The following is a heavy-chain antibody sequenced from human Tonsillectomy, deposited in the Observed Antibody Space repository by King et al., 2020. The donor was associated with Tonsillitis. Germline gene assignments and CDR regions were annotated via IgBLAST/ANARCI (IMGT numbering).Heavy chain of an antibody. CDR1: GGSISSSSYY. Sequence: QLQESGPGLVKPSETLSLTCTVSGGSISSSSYYWGWIRQPPGKGLEWIGSIYYSGSTYYNPSLKSRVTISVDTSKNQFSLKLSSVTAADTAVYYCARHYSADDFWSGYYTREVNYFDYWGQGTLVTVSS. D-gene: IGHD3-3*01. V-gene: IGHV4-39*01. CDR2: IYYSGST. CDR3: ARHYSADDFWSGYYTREVNYFDY. J-gene: IGHJ4*02.